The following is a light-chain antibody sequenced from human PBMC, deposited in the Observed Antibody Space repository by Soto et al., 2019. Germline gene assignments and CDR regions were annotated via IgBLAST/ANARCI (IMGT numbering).Light chain of an antibody. V-gene: IGLV2-14*01. J-gene: IGLJ1*01. CDR2: EVD. CDR1: SSDVGVYNY. Sequence: QSALTQPASVSGSPGQSITISCTGTSSDVGVYNYVSWYQQQHPGKAPKLMIYEVDNRPSGVSIRFSGSKSGNTASLTISGLQAEDEADYYCCSYAGSYTRVFGTGTKGTVL. CDR3: CSYAGSYTRV.